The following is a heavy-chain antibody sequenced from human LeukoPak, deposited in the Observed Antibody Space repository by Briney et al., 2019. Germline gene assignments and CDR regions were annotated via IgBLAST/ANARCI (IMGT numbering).Heavy chain of an antibody. J-gene: IGHJ6*03. D-gene: IGHD3-22*01. CDR2: INHSGST. CDR1: GGSFSGYY. CDR3: ARATSSGYYLNPDYYYYYYMDV. Sequence: TSETLSLTCAVYGGSFSGYYWSWIRQPPGKGLEWIGEINHSGSTNYNPSLKSRVTISVDTSKNQFSLKLSSVTAADTAVYYCARATSSGYYLNPDYYYYYYMDVWGKGTTVTISS. V-gene: IGHV4-34*01.